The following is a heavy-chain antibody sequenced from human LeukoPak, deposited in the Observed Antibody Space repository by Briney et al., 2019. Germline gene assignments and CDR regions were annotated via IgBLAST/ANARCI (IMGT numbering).Heavy chain of an antibody. CDR2: IYTSGST. CDR1: GGSISSYY. Sequence: KSSETLSLTCTVSGGSISSYYWSWIRQPPGKGLEWIGRIYTSGSTNYNPSLKSRVTISVDTSKNQFSLKLRSVTAADTAVYYCAREGRGGSLEYWGQGNLVTVSP. V-gene: IGHV4-4*07. J-gene: IGHJ4*02. D-gene: IGHD3-10*01. CDR3: AREGRGGSLEY.